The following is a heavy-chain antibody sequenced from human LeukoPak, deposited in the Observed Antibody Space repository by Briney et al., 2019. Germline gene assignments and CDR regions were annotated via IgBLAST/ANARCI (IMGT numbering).Heavy chain of an antibody. Sequence: PSETLSLTCTVSGGSISSSSYYWGWIRQPPGKGLEWIGSIYYSGSTYYNPSLKSRVTISVDTSKNQFSLKLSSVTAADTAVYYCARPDSSGWFVFDYWGQGTLVTVSS. D-gene: IGHD6-19*01. CDR1: GGSISSSSYY. CDR2: IYYSGST. J-gene: IGHJ4*02. CDR3: ARPDSSGWFVFDY. V-gene: IGHV4-39*01.